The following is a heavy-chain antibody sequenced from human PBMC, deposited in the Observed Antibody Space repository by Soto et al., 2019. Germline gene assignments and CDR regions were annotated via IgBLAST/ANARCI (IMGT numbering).Heavy chain of an antibody. CDR1: GYTFSGYY. CDR3: ARSLTEGYCTITGCYTRPLYGMDV. V-gene: IGHV1-2*02. J-gene: IGHJ6*02. Sequence: QAQLVQSGAEVKKPGASVKVSCKASGYTFSGYYIHWLRQAPGQGLEWMGWINPNSGGTNYAQKFQGRVTVTRDTPTSTAYMELSRLTSDDTAVYYCARSLTEGYCTITGCYTRPLYGMDVWGQGTTVTVYS. D-gene: IGHD2-2*02. CDR2: INPNSGGT.